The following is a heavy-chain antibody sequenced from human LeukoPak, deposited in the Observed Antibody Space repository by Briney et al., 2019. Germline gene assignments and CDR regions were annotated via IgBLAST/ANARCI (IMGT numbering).Heavy chain of an antibody. Sequence: PSETLSLTCTVSGGSISSSSYYWGWIRQPPGKGLEWIGTIYYSGSTYYNPSLKSRVTISVDTSKNQFSLKLSSVTAADTAVYYCARGGMSAFFDYWGQGTLVTVSS. CDR1: GGSISSSSYY. CDR2: IYYSGST. J-gene: IGHJ4*02. CDR3: ARGGMSAFFDY. V-gene: IGHV4-39*07.